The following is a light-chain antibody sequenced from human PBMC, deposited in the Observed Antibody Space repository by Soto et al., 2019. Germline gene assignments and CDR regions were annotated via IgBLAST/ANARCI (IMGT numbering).Light chain of an antibody. J-gene: IGLJ1*01. V-gene: IGLV1-40*01. CDR1: NSNIGAGYD. CDR2: GNS. CDR3: QSYDSSLSGSV. Sequence: ALTQPPSVSGAPGQRVTISCTGSNSNIGAGYDVHWYQQLPGTAPKLLIYGNSNRPSGVPDRFSGSKSVTSASLAITGLQAEDEADYYCQSYDSSLSGSVFGTGTKVTLL.